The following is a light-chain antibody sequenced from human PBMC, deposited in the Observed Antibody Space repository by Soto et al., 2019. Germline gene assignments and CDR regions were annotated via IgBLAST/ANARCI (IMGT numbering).Light chain of an antibody. CDR2: AAS. CDR1: QSISSY. V-gene: IGKV1-39*01. Sequence: IQMTQSPSSLSASVGDRVTITCRASQSISSYLNWYQQKPGKAPKLLIYAASSLQSGVPSRFSGSGSGTDFTLTISSLQPEDFATYYWQQSYSTPQPFGQGTKVDI. J-gene: IGKJ1*01. CDR3: QQSYSTPQP.